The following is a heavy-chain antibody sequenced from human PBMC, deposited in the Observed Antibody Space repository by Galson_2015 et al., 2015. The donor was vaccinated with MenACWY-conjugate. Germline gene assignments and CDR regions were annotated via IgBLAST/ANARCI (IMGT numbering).Heavy chain of an antibody. Sequence: ETLSLTCTVSGVSISSFYWSWIRQPPGKGLEWLAYISYSGGTNYNPSLNGRTTISLDTSKNQFSLKLTSVTAADTAVYYCARHPSSAQGWKGMDVWGQGTTVTVSS. CDR1: GVSISSFY. CDR2: ISYSGGT. CDR3: ARHPSSAQGWKGMDV. V-gene: IGHV4-59*08. D-gene: IGHD6-19*01. J-gene: IGHJ6*02.